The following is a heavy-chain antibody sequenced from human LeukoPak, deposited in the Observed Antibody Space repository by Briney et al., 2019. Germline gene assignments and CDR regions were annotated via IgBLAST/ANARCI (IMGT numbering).Heavy chain of an antibody. CDR3: ARGTRTVGYSSGGTRILYWFDP. J-gene: IGHJ5*02. D-gene: IGHD6-19*01. V-gene: IGHV1-8*03. Sequence: GASVKVSCKASGYTFTSYDINWVRQATGQGLEWMGWMNPNSGNTGYAQKFQGRVTITRNTSISTAYMELSSLRSEDTAVYYCARGTRTVGYSSGGTRILYWFDPWGQGTLVTVSS. CDR1: GYTFTSYD. CDR2: MNPNSGNT.